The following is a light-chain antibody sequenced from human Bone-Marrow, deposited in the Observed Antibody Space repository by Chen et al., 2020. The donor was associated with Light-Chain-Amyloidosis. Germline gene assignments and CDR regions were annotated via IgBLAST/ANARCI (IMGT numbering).Light chain of an antibody. CDR1: QTLLHSNGHNY. CDR3: MRALQTALT. Sequence: IMMTQSPVSLSVTPGEPASIACSSSQTLLHSNGHNYLDWSLQRPGQSPQRLIYLGSNRVSGVPDRFSGSGAGTDITLEISRVEAEDVGVYFCMRALQTALTFGPGTKLDL. V-gene: IGKV2-28*01. CDR2: LGS. J-gene: IGKJ3*01.